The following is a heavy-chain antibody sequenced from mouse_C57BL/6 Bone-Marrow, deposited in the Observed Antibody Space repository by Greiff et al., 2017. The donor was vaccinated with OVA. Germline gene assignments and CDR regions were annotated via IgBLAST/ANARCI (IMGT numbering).Heavy chain of an antibody. CDR2: IYPGSGST. Sequence: VQLQESGAELVKPGASVKMSCKASGYTFTSYWITWVKQRPGQGLEWIGDIYPGSGSTNYNEKFKSKATLTVDTSSSTAYMQLSSLTSEDSAVYYCARSCYYAMDYWGQGTSVTVSS. V-gene: IGHV1-55*01. J-gene: IGHJ4*01. CDR3: ARSCYYAMDY. CDR1: GYTFTSYW.